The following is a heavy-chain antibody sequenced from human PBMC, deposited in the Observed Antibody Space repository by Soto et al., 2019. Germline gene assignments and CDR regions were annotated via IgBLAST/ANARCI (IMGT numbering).Heavy chain of an antibody. D-gene: IGHD3-10*01. Sequence: GGSLRLSCAASGFTFSSYDMHWVRQATGKGLEWVSAIGTAGDTYYPGSVKGRFTISRENAKNSLYLQMNSLRAEDTAVYYCARGGSMVRGHYYYYYGMDVWGQGTTVTVSS. CDR1: GFTFSSYD. V-gene: IGHV3-13*01. J-gene: IGHJ6*02. CDR3: ARGGSMVRGHYYYYYGMDV. CDR2: IGTAGDT.